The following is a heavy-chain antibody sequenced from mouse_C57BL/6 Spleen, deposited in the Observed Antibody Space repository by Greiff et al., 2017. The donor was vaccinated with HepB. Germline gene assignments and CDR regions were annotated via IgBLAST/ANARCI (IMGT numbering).Heavy chain of an antibody. D-gene: IGHD2-3*01. J-gene: IGHJ2*01. CDR2: ISSGGSYT. V-gene: IGHV5-6*01. CDR1: GFTFSSYG. Sequence: EVKLMESGGDLVKPGGSLKLSCAASGFTFSSYGMSWVRQTPDKRLEWVATISSGGSYTYYPDSVKGRFTISRDNAKNTLYLQMSSLKSEDTAMYYCARHDGYPYFDYWGQGTTLTVSS. CDR3: ARHDGYPYFDY.